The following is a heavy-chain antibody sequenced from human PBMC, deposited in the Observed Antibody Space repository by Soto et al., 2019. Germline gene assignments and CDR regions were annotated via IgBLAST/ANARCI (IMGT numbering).Heavy chain of an antibody. V-gene: IGHV3-30*18. J-gene: IGHJ6*02. D-gene: IGHD1-20*01. CDR2: ISYDGSNK. CDR3: AKDRYNWNDGYYYYGMDV. Sequence: PGGSLRLSCAASGFTFSSYGMHWVRQAPGKGLEWVAVISYDGSNKYYTDSVKGRFTISRDNSKNTLYLQMNSLRAEDTAVYYCAKDRYNWNDGYYYYGMDVWGQGTTDTVSS. CDR1: GFTFSSYG.